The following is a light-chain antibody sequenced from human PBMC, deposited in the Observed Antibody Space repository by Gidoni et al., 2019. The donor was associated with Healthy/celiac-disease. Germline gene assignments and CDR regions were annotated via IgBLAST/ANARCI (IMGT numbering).Light chain of an antibody. CDR2: DAS. CDR1: QSISSW. J-gene: IGKJ1*01. Sequence: DIQTTQSPSTMSASVGDRVTITCRASQSISSWLAWYQQKPGKAPKLLIYDASSLESGVPSRFSGSCSVTEFTLTSSSLQPDDFSTYYCQQYNSYSETFGQGTKVEIK. V-gene: IGKV1-5*01. CDR3: QQYNSYSET.